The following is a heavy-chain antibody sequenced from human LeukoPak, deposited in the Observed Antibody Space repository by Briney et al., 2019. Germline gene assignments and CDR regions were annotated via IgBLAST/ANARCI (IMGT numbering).Heavy chain of an antibody. D-gene: IGHD2-2*01. V-gene: IGHV3-20*04. J-gene: IGHJ4*02. Sequence: RAGGSLRLSCTGSGFAFEEHGMSWVRQVPGKGLEWVSGINWSGGSTGYADPLRGRFTISRDNAKNSLYLQMDSLRAEDTTLYYCARAPITSPFYFDYWGQGTLVTVSS. CDR1: GFAFEEHG. CDR3: ARAPITSPFYFDY. CDR2: INWSGGST.